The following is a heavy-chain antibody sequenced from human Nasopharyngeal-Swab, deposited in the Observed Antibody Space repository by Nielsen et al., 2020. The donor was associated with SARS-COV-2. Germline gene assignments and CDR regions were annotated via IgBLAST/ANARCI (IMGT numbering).Heavy chain of an antibody. J-gene: IGHJ6*02. Sequence: GGSLRLSCAASGFTFSSYAMHWVRQAPGKGLEWVAVISYDGSNKYYADSVKGRFTISRDNSKNTLYLQMNSLRAEDTAVYYCARVDYGGNSFGMDVWCQGTTVTVSS. CDR3: ARVDYGGNSFGMDV. CDR1: GFTFSSYA. CDR2: ISYDGSNK. V-gene: IGHV3-30*04. D-gene: IGHD4-23*01.